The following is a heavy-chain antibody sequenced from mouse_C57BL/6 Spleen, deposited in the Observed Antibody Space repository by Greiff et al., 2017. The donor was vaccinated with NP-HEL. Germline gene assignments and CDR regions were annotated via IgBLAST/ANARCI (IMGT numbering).Heavy chain of an antibody. CDR2: IDPSDSET. CDR1: GYTFTSYW. J-gene: IGHJ3*01. V-gene: IGHV1-52*01. D-gene: IGHD1-1*01. Sequence: QVQLQQPGAELVRPGSSVKLSCKASGYTFTSYWMHWVKQRPIQGLEWIGNIDPSDSETHYNQKFTDKATLTVDKSSSTAYMQLSSLTSEDSAVYYCARGHYYGSSPWFAYWGQGTLVTVSA. CDR3: ARGHYYGSSPWFAY.